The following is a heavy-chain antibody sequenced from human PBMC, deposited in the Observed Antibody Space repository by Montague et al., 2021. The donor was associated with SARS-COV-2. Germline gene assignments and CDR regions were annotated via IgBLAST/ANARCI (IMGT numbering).Heavy chain of an antibody. J-gene: IGHJ2*01. CDR2: MSATGSS. CDR3: ARESDSYPSGTQYFDL. V-gene: IGHV4-59*01. CDR1: GGSMSTYY. D-gene: IGHD5-18*01. Sequence: SETLSLTCSISGGSMSTYYWNWIRQPPGRGLEWIGYMSATGSSNYNPSLNSRVTISVDTSKNQFSLKLTSVTAADTAVYFCARESDSYPSGTQYFDLWGRGTLVTVSS.